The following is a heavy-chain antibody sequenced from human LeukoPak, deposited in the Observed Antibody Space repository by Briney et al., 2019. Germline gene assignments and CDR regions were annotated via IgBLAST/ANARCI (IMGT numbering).Heavy chain of an antibody. CDR1: GFTFSTYA. Sequence: PGGSLRLSCAAPGFTFSTYAMSWVRQAPGKGLEWVSGISGKDGSTYYAHSVKGRFTNSRDNSKNTLYLQMNSLRAEDTAVYYCAKDSYDSSGYYRIDHHAEYFQHWGQGTLVTVSS. CDR2: ISGKDGST. D-gene: IGHD3-22*01. J-gene: IGHJ1*01. V-gene: IGHV3-23*01. CDR3: AKDSYDSSGYYRIDHHAEYFQH.